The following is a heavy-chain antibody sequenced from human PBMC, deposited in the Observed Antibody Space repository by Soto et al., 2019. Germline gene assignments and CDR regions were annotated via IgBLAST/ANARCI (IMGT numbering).Heavy chain of an antibody. V-gene: IGHV4-30-4*01. CDR1: GGSISSGDYY. D-gene: IGHD2-2*02. CDR2: IYYSGST. J-gene: IGHJ5*02. CDR3: ASDGGYRISTRFYICCFDP. Sequence: QVQLQESGPGLVKPSQTLSLTCTVSGGSISSGDYYWSWIRQPPGKGLEWIGYIYYSGSTYYYPSLKSRATISLYTSKNQLSLKLSYVTALDTPVYSCASDGGYRISTRFYICCFDPWGQGTLVTVST.